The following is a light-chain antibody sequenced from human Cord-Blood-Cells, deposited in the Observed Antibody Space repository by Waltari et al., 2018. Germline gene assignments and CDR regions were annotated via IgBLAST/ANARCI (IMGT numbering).Light chain of an antibody. J-gene: IGLJ3*02. Sequence: QSALTQPASVSGPPGQSITIPCTGTSSDVGGSNYVSWYQQHPGKAPKLMIYEVSNRPSGVSNRFSGSKSGNTASLTISGLQAEDEADYYCSSYTSSSTVFGGGTKLTVL. V-gene: IGLV2-14*01. CDR1: SSDVGGSNY. CDR2: EVS. CDR3: SSYTSSSTV.